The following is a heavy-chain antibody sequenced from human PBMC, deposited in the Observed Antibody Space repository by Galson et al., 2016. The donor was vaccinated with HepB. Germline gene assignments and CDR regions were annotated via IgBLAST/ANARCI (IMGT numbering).Heavy chain of an antibody. CDR2: IYPGHSDT. Sequence: QSGAEVKKPGESLKISCKGSGYSFTSYWIGWVRQMPGKGLEWMGIIYPGHSDTRYSPSFQGQASISADKSISTAYLEWSSLKASDTAMYYCARHSISAWPADFDYWGQGTLVSVSS. CDR1: GYSFTSYW. V-gene: IGHV5-51*01. J-gene: IGHJ4*02. D-gene: IGHD6-19*01. CDR3: ARHSISAWPADFDY.